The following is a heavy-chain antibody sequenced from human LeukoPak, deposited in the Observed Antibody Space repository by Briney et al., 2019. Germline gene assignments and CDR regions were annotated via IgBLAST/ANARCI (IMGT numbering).Heavy chain of an antibody. Sequence: ASVKVSCKASGYTFTSYDINWVRQATGQGLEWMGWMNPNSGTTGYAQKFQGRVTTTKDTSISTAYMELSSLRSEDTAVYYCVREVGYGDYVSTNNWFDPWGQGTLVIVSS. CDR3: VREVGYGDYVSTNNWFDP. D-gene: IGHD4-17*01. CDR2: MNPNSGTT. CDR1: GYTFTSYD. J-gene: IGHJ5*02. V-gene: IGHV1-8*03.